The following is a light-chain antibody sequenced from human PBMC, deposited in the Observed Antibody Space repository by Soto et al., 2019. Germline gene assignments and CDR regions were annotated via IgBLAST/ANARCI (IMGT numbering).Light chain of an antibody. Sequence: DIQMTQSPSSLSASVGDRVTITCRASQSIANYLNWYQQKPGTAPKLLIYVSSHLQSGVPSRFSGSGSGTDFTLTISSLQPEDFATYYCHQSYSIPWTFGLGTEVEIK. J-gene: IGKJ1*01. CDR2: VSS. V-gene: IGKV1-39*01. CDR1: QSIANY. CDR3: HQSYSIPWT.